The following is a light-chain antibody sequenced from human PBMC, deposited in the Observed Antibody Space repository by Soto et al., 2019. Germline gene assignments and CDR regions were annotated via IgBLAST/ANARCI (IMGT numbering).Light chain of an antibody. V-gene: IGKV3-15*01. Sequence: IVVTQSPATLSLSPGERATLSCRASQSISSYLAWYQHKPGQAPRLLIYDASTRATGIPDRFSGSGSGTEFTLTISSLQSEDFAVYYCQQYNNWPITFGQGTRLEIK. J-gene: IGKJ5*01. CDR1: QSISSY. CDR3: QQYNNWPIT. CDR2: DAS.